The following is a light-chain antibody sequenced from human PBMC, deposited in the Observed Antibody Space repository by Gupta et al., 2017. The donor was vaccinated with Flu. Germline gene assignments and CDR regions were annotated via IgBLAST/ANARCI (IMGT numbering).Light chain of an antibody. CDR1: KIGSKG. CDR2: DDT. CDR3: QVWDSRSVPVV. J-gene: IGLJ2*01. V-gene: IGLV3-21*03. Sequence: GRTARSTGEGNKIGSKGVNWYQQKPVQAPVLVVYDDTDRHSGIPERFSGSNSGNTATLTTSRVEAGDEADYYCQVWDSRSVPVVFGGGTKVTVL.